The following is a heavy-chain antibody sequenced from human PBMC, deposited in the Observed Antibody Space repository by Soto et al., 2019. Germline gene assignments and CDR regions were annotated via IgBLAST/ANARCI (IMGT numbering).Heavy chain of an antibody. CDR1: GYTFTTYW. Sequence: GESLKISCKGSGYTFTTYWITWVRQTPGKSLKWMGSIDPGNSYTSYNPSFQGHVTLSADMSISSAFLQWSGLKDSDTAMYYCARHTGLGLMQLDYWGQGTLVTVSS. CDR2: IDPGNSYT. D-gene: IGHD2-21*02. CDR3: ARHTGLGLMQLDY. J-gene: IGHJ4*02. V-gene: IGHV5-10-1*01.